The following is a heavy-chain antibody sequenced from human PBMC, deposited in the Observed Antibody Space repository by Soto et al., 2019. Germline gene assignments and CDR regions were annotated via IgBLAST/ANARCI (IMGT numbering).Heavy chain of an antibody. V-gene: IGHV1-3*01. CDR2: INAGNGNT. J-gene: IGHJ4*02. Sequence: ASVKVSFKASGYTFSSYAMHWVRQAPGQRPEWMGWINAGNGNTKYSQKFQGRVTITSDTSASTAYMELSSLRSEDTAVFYCARGEVGGIVVVPASIVDYWGQGTLFTVSS. CDR3: ARGEVGGIVVVPASIVDY. D-gene: IGHD2-2*01. CDR1: GYTFSSYA.